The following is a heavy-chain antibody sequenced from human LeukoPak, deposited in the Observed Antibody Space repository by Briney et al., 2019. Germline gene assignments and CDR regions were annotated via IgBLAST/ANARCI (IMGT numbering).Heavy chain of an antibody. J-gene: IGHJ4*02. V-gene: IGHV4-59*12. CDR1: GGSMSPYH. Sequence: PSETLSLTCTVTGGSMSPYHWGWIRQPPGKGLEWTGYIYYSGSTNYNPSLKSRVTISVDTSKNQFSLKLSSVTAADTAIYYCARAVSGRFDYWGQGTLVTVSS. CDR3: ARAVSGRFDY. D-gene: IGHD6-19*01. CDR2: IYYSGST.